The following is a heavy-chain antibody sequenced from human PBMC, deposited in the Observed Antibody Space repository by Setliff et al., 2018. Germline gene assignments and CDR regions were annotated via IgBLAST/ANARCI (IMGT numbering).Heavy chain of an antibody. V-gene: IGHV1-2*02. J-gene: IGHJ6*02. CDR3: ARESGPYSNYDYYYGMDV. Sequence: ASVKVSCKASGYAFTGYYMHWVRQAPGQGLEWMGWINPNSGGTGYAQKFQGRVTITRDTSASTAYMELSSLRSEDTAVYYCARESGPYSNYDYYYGMDVWGQGTTVTVSS. CDR2: INPNSGGT. D-gene: IGHD4-4*01. CDR1: GYAFTGYY.